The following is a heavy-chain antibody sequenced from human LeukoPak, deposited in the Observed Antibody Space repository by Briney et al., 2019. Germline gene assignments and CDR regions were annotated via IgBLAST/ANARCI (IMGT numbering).Heavy chain of an antibody. CDR3: ARGVGYCSSTSCYYYYGMDV. J-gene: IGHJ6*02. CDR1: GGSFSGYY. CDR2: INHSGST. V-gene: IGHV4-34*01. D-gene: IGHD2-2*01. Sequence: SETLSLTCAVYGGSFSGYYWSWIRQPPGKGLEWIGEINHSGSTNYNPSLKSRVTISVDTSKNQFSLKLSSVTAADTAVYYCARGVGYCSSTSCYYYYGMDVRGQGTTVTVSS.